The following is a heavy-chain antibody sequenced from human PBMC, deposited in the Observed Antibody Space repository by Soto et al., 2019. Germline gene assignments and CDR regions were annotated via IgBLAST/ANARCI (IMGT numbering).Heavy chain of an antibody. CDR2: ISYDGSNK. CDR1: GFTFSSYA. V-gene: IGHV3-30-3*01. Sequence: GGSLRLSCAASGFTFSSYAMHWVRQAPGKGLEWVAVISYDGSNKYYADSVKGRFTISRDNSKNTLYLQMNSLRAEDTAVYYCARDIPQPGYSYGYDLDYWGQGTLVTVSS. CDR3: ARDIPQPGYSYGYDLDY. J-gene: IGHJ4*02. D-gene: IGHD5-18*01.